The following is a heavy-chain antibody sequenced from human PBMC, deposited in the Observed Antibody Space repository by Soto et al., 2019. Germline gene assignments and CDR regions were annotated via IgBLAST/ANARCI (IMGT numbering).Heavy chain of an antibody. V-gene: IGHV1-8*01. Sequence: QVQLVQYGAEVKKPGASVKVSCKASGYTFTSYDINWVRQATGQGLEWMGWMNPNSGNTGYAQKFQGRVTMTRNTSISTAYMELSSLRSEDTAVYYCARGVYIPAASSTEVYYFDYWGQGTLVTVSS. CDR3: ARGVYIPAASSTEVYYFDY. D-gene: IGHD2-2*01. CDR2: MNPNSGNT. CDR1: GYTFTSYD. J-gene: IGHJ4*02.